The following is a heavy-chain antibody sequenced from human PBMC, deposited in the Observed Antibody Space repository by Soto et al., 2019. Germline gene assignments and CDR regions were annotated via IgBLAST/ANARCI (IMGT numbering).Heavy chain of an antibody. CDR2: IGTAGDT. CDR1: GFTFSSYD. Sequence: GGSLRLSCAASGFTFSSYDMHWVRQATGKGLEWVSAIGTAGDTYYPGSVKGRFTISRENAKNSLYLQMNSLRAEDTAVYYCARELYYDFWSGSNPDYYYYYGMDGSGQGTTVTVSS. J-gene: IGHJ6*02. V-gene: IGHV3-13*01. D-gene: IGHD3-3*01. CDR3: ARELYYDFWSGSNPDYYYYYGMDG.